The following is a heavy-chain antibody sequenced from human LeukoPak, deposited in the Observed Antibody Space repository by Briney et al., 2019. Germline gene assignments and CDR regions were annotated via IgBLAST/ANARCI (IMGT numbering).Heavy chain of an antibody. V-gene: IGHV3-23*01. CDR2: VSGGGSST. CDR3: AKRGSGWYLDY. D-gene: IGHD6-19*01. CDR1: GFTFSNYG. J-gene: IGHJ4*02. Sequence: GGSLRLSCAASGFTFSNYGMTWVRQAPGKGLEWVSVVSGGGSSTYYAGSVKGRFIISRDNSENTLYLQMNSLRAEDTAIYYCAKRGSGWYLDYWGQGTLVTVSS.